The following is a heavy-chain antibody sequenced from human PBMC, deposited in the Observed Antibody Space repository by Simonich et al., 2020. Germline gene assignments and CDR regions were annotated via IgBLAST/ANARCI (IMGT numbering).Heavy chain of an antibody. J-gene: IGHJ4*02. CDR2: IYYGGST. D-gene: IGHD2-8*01. CDR1: GGSISSSSYY. Sequence: QLQLQESGPGLVKPSETLSLTCTVSGGSISSSSYYWGWIRQPPGKGLEWIGSIYYGGSTYYNTSLKGRVTISVDTSKNHVSLKLSSVTAADTAVYYCARQRVLMVYAIDYWGQGTLVTVSS. CDR3: ARQRVLMVYAIDY. V-gene: IGHV4-39*01.